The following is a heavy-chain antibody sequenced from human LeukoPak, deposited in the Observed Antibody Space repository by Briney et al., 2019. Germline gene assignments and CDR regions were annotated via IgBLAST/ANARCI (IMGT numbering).Heavy chain of an antibody. V-gene: IGHV1-18*01. CDR1: GYTFTRYA. J-gene: IGHJ4*02. D-gene: IGHD6-19*01. CDR3: ARDPSNTSGWYIHFDY. Sequence: TAKVSCKAFGYTFTRYAISWVRQAPGQGLEWMGWISRYNADPSCPKNLQGRVTMTTDTSTNTAYMELRSLRSDGTAVYYCARDPSNTSGWYIHFDYWAQGTLVTV. CDR2: ISRYNADP.